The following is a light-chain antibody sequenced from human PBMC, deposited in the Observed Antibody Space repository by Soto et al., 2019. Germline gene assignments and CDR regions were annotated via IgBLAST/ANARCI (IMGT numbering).Light chain of an antibody. CDR2: EGS. CDR3: CSYAVSSICWV. Sequence: QSALTQPASVSGSPGQSITISCTGTSSDVGSYNLVSWYQHHPGKAPKLMIYEGSKRPSGVSNRFSGSKSGNTASLTISALQAEDEADYYCCSYAVSSICWVFGGGTKPTVL. J-gene: IGLJ3*02. V-gene: IGLV2-23*01. CDR1: SSDVGSYNL.